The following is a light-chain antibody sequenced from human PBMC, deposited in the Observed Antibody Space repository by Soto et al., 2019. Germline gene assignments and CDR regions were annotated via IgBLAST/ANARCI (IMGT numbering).Light chain of an antibody. Sequence: EIVLTQSPGTLSLPPGERATLSCRASQSVSSSFLAWYQQKVGQAPRLLIYDASSRATGIPDRFSGSGSGTDFTLTISRLEPEDFAVYYCQQYGSSPRTFGQGTRLDIK. CDR3: QQYGSSPRT. V-gene: IGKV3-20*01. CDR1: QSVSSSF. CDR2: DAS. J-gene: IGKJ5*01.